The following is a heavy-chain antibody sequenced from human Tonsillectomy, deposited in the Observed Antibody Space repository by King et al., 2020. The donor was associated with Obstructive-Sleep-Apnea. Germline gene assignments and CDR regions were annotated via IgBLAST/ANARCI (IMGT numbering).Heavy chain of an antibody. CDR1: GFTFSSYG. CDR2: ISYDGSNK. J-gene: IGHJ3*02. V-gene: IGHV3-30*18. CDR3: AKDLSRALLWVGEFDAFDI. Sequence: VQLVESGGGVVQPGRSLRLSCAASGFTFSSYGMHWVRQAPGKGLEWVAVISYDGSNKYYADSVKGRFTISRDNSNNTLYLQMNSLRAEDTAVYYCAKDLSRALLWVGEFDAFDIWGQGTMVTVSS. D-gene: IGHD3-10*01.